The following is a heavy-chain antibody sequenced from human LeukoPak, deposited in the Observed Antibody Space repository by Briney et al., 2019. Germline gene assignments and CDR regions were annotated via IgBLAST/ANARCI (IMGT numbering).Heavy chain of an antibody. CDR3: TKELHVAVAVADYYYFYMDV. CDR2: INGGGNTT. Sequence: GGSLRPSCAASGFAFSSFAMGWVRQSPGKGLEWLSTINGGGNTTFYADSVKGRFTISRDNSKNTLYLHMDSLRPDDTAIYYCTKELHVAVAVADYYYFYMDVWGRGTAVTVSS. CDR1: GFAFSSFA. D-gene: IGHD6-19*01. J-gene: IGHJ6*03. V-gene: IGHV3-23*01.